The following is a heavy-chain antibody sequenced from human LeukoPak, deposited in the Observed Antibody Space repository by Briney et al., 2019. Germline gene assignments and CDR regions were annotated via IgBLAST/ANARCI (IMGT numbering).Heavy chain of an antibody. D-gene: IGHD1-7*01. CDR3: RTSSYS. V-gene: IGHV3-7*01. CDR2: IDQDGNEK. Sequence: GGSLRLSCVASGFTFSTYWMIWVRQAPGQGPEYVANIDQDGNEKDYVDSVKGRFTISRDNARNSLYLQMDSLKAEDTAVYYCRTSSYSWGQGTLVTVAS. J-gene: IGHJ4*02. CDR1: GFTFSTYW.